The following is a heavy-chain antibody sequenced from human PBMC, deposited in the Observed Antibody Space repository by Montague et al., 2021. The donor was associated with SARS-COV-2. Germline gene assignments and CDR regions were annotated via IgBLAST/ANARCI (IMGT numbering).Heavy chain of an antibody. CDR1: LTSGFSFSYST. D-gene: IGHD3-9*01. V-gene: IGHV3-33*08. J-gene: IGHJ4*02. Sequence: SLRLSCAASGFTLTSGFSFSYSTMHWVRQAPGKGLEWVAVIWYDGSNKYYADSVKGRFTISRDNSKNTLYLQMNSLRAEDTAVYYCAREYDILTGYYFDYWGQGTLVTVSS. CDR2: IWYDGSNK. CDR3: AREYDILTGYYFDY.